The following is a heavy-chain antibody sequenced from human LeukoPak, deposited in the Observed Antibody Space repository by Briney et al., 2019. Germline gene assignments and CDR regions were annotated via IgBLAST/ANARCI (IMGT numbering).Heavy chain of an antibody. D-gene: IGHD1-26*01. CDR3: ARALVGAHYFDY. J-gene: IGHJ4*02. CDR1: GGSISRGGYY. V-gene: IGHV4-31*03. Sequence: SETLSLACTVSGGSISRGGYYWSWIRQHPGKGLEWIGYIYYSGSTYYNPSLKSRVTISVDTSKNQFSLKLSSVTAADTAVYYCARALVGAHYFDYWGQGTLVTVSS. CDR2: IYYSGST.